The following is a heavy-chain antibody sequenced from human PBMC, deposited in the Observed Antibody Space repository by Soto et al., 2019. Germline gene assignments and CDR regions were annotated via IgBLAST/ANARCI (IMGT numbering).Heavy chain of an antibody. D-gene: IGHD1-26*01. V-gene: IGHV3-23*01. J-gene: IGHJ4*02. CDR2: ISGRGGSS. CDR3: AKGSIEYSASVDY. Sequence: EVQLLECGGGLIQPGGSLRVSGSASGFSFSSYAMMWVRQAPGKGLEWVSVISGRGGSSYFADSAKGRFTISRDNSKNMLYLELNSLRAEDTARYFCAKGSIEYSASVDYWGQGTLVIVSS. CDR1: GFSFSSYA.